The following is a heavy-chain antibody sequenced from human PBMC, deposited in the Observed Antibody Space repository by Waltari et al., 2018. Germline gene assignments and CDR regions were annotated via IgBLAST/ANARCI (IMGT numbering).Heavy chain of an antibody. CDR2: ISSSGSTI. CDR1: GFTFSSYE. J-gene: IGHJ3*02. Sequence: EVQLVESGGGLVQPGGSLRLSCAASGFTFSSYEMNWVRQAPGKGLEWVSYISSSGSTIYYADSVKGRFTISRDNAKNSLYLQMNSLRAEDTAVYYCARDLLLRGIDAFDIWGQGTMVTVSS. CDR3: ARDLLLRGIDAFDI. V-gene: IGHV3-48*03. D-gene: IGHD2-21*01.